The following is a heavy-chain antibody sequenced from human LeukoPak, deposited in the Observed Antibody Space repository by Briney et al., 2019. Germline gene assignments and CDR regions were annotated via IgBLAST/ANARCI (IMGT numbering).Heavy chain of an antibody. CDR3: ARENCSGGSCYSIYYYYYMDV. Sequence: SEALSLTCTVSGGSISSYYWSWIRQPPGKGLEWIGYIYYSGSTNYNPSLKSRVTISVDTSKNQFSLKLSSVTAADTAVYYCARENCSGGSCYSIYYYYYMDVWGKGTTVTVSS. CDR1: GGSISSYY. CDR2: IYYSGST. J-gene: IGHJ6*03. V-gene: IGHV4-59*12. D-gene: IGHD2-15*01.